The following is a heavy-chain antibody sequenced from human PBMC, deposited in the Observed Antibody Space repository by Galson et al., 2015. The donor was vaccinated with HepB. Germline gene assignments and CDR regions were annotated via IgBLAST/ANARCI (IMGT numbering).Heavy chain of an antibody. V-gene: IGHV1-69*01. CDR1: GDTFSNYA. Sequence: SCKASGDTFSNYAISWVRQAPGQGLEWMGGIIPIFGTASYAQEFQGRVTITADESTSTAYMELSSLRSEDTAVYYCATNYYDNSGYYLYWGQGTLVTVSS. D-gene: IGHD3-22*01. CDR2: IIPIFGTA. J-gene: IGHJ4*02. CDR3: ATNYYDNSGYYLY.